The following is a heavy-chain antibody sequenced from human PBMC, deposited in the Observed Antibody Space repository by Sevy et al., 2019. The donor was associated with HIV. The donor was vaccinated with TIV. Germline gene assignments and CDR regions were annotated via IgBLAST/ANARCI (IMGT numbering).Heavy chain of an antibody. CDR1: GFTFSSYS. V-gene: IGHV3-48*01. Sequence: GGSLRLSCAASGFTFSSYSMNWVRQAPGKGLEWGSYISSSSSTMYYADSVKGRFTISRDNAKNSLYLQMNSLRAEDTAVCYCARGRIAVAVLWGQGTLVTVSS. D-gene: IGHD6-19*01. CDR3: ARGRIAVAVL. CDR2: ISSSSSTM. J-gene: IGHJ4*02.